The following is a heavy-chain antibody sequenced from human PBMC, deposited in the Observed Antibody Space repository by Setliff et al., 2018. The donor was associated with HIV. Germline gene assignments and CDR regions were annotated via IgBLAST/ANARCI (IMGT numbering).Heavy chain of an antibody. V-gene: IGHV3-23*01. Sequence: GSLRLSCAGSGFTFSTYAMSWVRQAPGKGLEWVSAISGSGDTTIYADSVKGRFAFCRDNSRNTLYLQMNRLRVEDTAVYYCAKDQRDYGDYSAFDVWGHGTMVTVSS. CDR1: GFTFSTYA. J-gene: IGHJ3*01. D-gene: IGHD4-17*01. CDR3: AKDQRDYGDYSAFDV. CDR2: ISGSGDTT.